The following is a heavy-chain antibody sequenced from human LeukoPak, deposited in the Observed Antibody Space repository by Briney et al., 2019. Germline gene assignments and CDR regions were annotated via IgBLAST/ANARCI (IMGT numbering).Heavy chain of an antibody. D-gene: IGHD2-2*01. CDR2: INPRGGST. CDR1: GYTFTSYY. V-gene: IGHV1-46*01. Sequence: ASVKVSCKASGYTFTSYYMHWVRQAPGQGLEWMGIINPRGGSTSYAQKFQGRVTMTRDTSTSTVYMELSSLRSEDTAVYYCAKDSLIYLYCSSTSCSQGYFDYWGQGTLVTVSS. CDR3: AKDSLIYLYCSSTSCSQGYFDY. J-gene: IGHJ4*02.